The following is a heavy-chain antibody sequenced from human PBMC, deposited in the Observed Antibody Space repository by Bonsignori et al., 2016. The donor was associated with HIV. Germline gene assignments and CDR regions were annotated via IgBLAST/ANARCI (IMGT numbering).Heavy chain of an antibody. J-gene: IGHJ4*01. D-gene: IGHD2-15*01. Sequence: WIRQPPGKALEWLALIYWDDDKGYSPSLKSRLTITKDTSKNQVVLTMTNVDPVDTATYYCAHKDPGAVYYFDYWGQGTLVTVSS. V-gene: IGHV2-5*02. CDR3: AHKDPGAVYYFDY. CDR2: IYWDDDK.